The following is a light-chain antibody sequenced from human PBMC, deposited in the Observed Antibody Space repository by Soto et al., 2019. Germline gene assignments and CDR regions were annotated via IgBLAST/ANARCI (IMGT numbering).Light chain of an antibody. V-gene: IGKV1-39*01. CDR2: AAS. CDR3: QRSYSAPFT. CDR1: QSISNY. Sequence: DMLRTPSPSSLSASVVDRVTITSRASQSISNYLDWYQQKPGKVPKLLIYAASSLQRGVPSRFSGSGSGTDFTLTINTLQPEDFATYYCQRSYSAPFTFGQGSKVDIK. J-gene: IGKJ3*01.